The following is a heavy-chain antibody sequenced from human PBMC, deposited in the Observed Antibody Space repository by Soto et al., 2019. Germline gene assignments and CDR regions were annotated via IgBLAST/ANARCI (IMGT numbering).Heavy chain of an antibody. J-gene: IGHJ5*02. V-gene: IGHV4-59*01. CDR1: GVSISRYY. Sequence: PSETLSLTCSVSGVSISRYYWSWIRQPPGKGLEWIGYAYYDGSTGYSPSLKSRVTMAVDTSKKQASLELNSVTAADTAVYYCARDMHAGFTHYFDPWGQGTLVTVSS. CDR2: AYYDGST. CDR3: ARDMHAGFTHYFDP. D-gene: IGHD1-26*01.